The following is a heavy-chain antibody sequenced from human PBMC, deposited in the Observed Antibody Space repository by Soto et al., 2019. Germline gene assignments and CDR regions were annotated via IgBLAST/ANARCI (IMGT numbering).Heavy chain of an antibody. D-gene: IGHD2-8*02. J-gene: IGHJ2*01. CDR1: GFTFNNYA. CDR2: ISGSGSST. Sequence: EVRLLESGGGLGQSGGSLRLSCAASGFTFNNYAMSWVRQALGKGLEWVSAISGSGSSTDYADSVKGRFTISRDNSKNSLYLQTNSLGAEDTAVYYCARGSASKSGHLWYFDLWGRGTLVTVSS. CDR3: ARGSASKSGHLWYFDL. V-gene: IGHV3-23*01.